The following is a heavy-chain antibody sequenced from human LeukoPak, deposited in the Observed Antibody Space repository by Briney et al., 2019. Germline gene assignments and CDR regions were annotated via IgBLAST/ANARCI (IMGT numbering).Heavy chain of an antibody. Sequence: SETLSLTCAVSGYSISSGYYWGWIRQPPRNGHERIGNIYHSGSTYYNPSLKSRVTISVDTSKNQFSLKLSSVTAADTAVYYCARSSFPYSSSSQYFDYWGQGTLVTVSS. D-gene: IGHD6-13*01. CDR1: GYSISSGYY. J-gene: IGHJ4*02. V-gene: IGHV4-38-2*01. CDR3: ARSSFPYSSSSQYFDY. CDR2: IYHSGST.